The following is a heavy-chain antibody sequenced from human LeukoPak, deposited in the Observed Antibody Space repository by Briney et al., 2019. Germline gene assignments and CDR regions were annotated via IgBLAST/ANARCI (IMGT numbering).Heavy chain of an antibody. CDR3: ARAYGGNSHYFEY. Sequence: SPWETLSLTCTVSGGSISSYYWSWIRQPPGKGLEWIGYIYYSGSTNYNPSLKSRVTISVDTSKNQFSLKLSSVTAADTAVYYCARAYGGNSHYFEYWGQGTLVTVSS. D-gene: IGHD4-23*01. V-gene: IGHV4-59*08. CDR2: IYYSGST. CDR1: GGSISSYY. J-gene: IGHJ4*02.